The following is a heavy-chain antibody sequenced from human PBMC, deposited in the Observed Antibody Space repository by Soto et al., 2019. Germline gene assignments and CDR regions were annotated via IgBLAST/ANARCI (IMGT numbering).Heavy chain of an antibody. CDR3: ARAKLCNTLSCPHSFDT. Sequence: QVQLRESGPGLVHASGTLSLTCGVSGGSISTNNWWSWVRQPPGQGLEWIAEAYHSGSTNYNPSLKSRLTISIDKSKNQFSLRLTSVTAADSAVYYCARAKLCNTLSCPHSFDTWGQGTLVTVSS. D-gene: IGHD2-2*01. V-gene: IGHV4-4*02. CDR1: GGSISTNNW. J-gene: IGHJ4*02. CDR2: AYHSGST.